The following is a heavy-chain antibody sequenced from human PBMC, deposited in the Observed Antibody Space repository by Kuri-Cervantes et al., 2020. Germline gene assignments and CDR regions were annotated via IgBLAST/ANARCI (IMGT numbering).Heavy chain of an antibody. Sequence: ETLSLTCAASGFTFSSYWMHWVRQAPGKGLVWVSRINSDGSSTSYADSVKGRFTISRDNSKNALYLQMNSLRVDDSAVYYCAREAVVPPDMTDDARDIWGQGTMVTVSS. J-gene: IGHJ3*02. CDR3: AREAVVPPDMTDDARDI. V-gene: IGHV3-74*01. CDR1: GFTFSSYW. D-gene: IGHD2-2*01. CDR2: INSDGSST.